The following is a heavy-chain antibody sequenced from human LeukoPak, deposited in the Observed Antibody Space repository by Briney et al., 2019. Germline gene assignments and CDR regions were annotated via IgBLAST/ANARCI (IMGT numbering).Heavy chain of an antibody. Sequence: PGGSLRLSCAASGFTFSSYEMNWVRQAPGKGLEWVSSISSSSSYIYYADSVKGRFTISRDNAKNSLYLQMNSLRAEDTAVYYCAREPYDSSGYATYYYYYMDVWGKGTTVTVSS. V-gene: IGHV3-21*01. J-gene: IGHJ6*03. CDR3: AREPYDSSGYATYYYYYMDV. CDR1: GFTFSSYE. CDR2: ISSSSSYI. D-gene: IGHD3-22*01.